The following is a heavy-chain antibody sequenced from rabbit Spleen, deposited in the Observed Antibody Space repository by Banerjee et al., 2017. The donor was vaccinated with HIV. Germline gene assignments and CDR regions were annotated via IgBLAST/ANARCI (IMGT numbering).Heavy chain of an antibody. CDR3: ARDTRSSFSSYGMDL. D-gene: IGHD1-1*01. J-gene: IGHJ6*01. V-gene: IGHV1S45*01. CDR1: GFSFSNKAV. Sequence: QEQLVESGGGLVQPGGSLKLSCTASGFSFSNKAVMCWVRQAPGKGLEWISCIAGSSSGFTYSATWAKGRFTCSKPSSTTVTLQMTSLTVADTATYFCARDTRSSFSSYGMDLWGQGTLVPFS. CDR2: IAGSSSGFT.